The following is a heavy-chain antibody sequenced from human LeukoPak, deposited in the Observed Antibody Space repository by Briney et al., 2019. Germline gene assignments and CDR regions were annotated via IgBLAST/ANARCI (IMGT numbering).Heavy chain of an antibody. CDR1: VYPFNRYD. Sequence: PGGPLRLLCTASVYPFNRYDESWIRQAPGKGVVWVSARRGYGGSTYYADAVKGRFTISRDNSKNTLYLQMNRLRAEYTAVYYCAKVEGITIIVVVIRTDDAFDIWGQGTMVTVSS. V-gene: IGHV3-23*01. J-gene: IGHJ3*02. D-gene: IGHD3-22*01. CDR2: RRGYGGST. CDR3: AKVEGITIIVVVIRTDDAFDI.